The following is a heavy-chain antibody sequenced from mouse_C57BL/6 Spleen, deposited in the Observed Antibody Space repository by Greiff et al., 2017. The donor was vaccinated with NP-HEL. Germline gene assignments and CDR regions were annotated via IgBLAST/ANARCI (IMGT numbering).Heavy chain of an antibody. Sequence: EVHLVESGGGLVQPGGSMKLSCAASGFTFSDAWMDWVRQSPEKGLEWVAEIRNKANNHATYYAESVKGRFTISRDDSKSSVYLQMNSLRAEDTGIYYCTRRRNWDDYYAMDYWGQGTSVTVSS. D-gene: IGHD4-1*01. J-gene: IGHJ4*01. CDR1: GFTFSDAW. CDR2: IRNKANNHAT. V-gene: IGHV6-6*01. CDR3: TRRRNWDDYYAMDY.